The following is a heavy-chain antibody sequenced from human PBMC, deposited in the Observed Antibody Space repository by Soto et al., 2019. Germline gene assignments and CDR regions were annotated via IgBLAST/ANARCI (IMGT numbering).Heavy chain of an antibody. CDR2: IYYSGST. D-gene: IGHD3-22*01. J-gene: IGHJ4*02. Sequence: PSETLSLTCTVSGGSISSYYWSWIRQPPGKGLEWIGYIYYSGSTNYNPSLKSRVTISVDTSKNQFSLKLSSVTAADTAVYYCARTQPYFYDSSGYSPFDYWGQGTLVTVSS. CDR1: GGSISSYY. V-gene: IGHV4-59*01. CDR3: ARTQPYFYDSSGYSPFDY.